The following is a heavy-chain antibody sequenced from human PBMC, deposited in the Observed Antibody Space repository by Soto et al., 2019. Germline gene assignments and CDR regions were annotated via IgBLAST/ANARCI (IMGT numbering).Heavy chain of an antibody. CDR2: IKQDGSDK. V-gene: IGHV3-7*05. CDR3: ARVKSLAGHY. J-gene: IGHJ4*02. D-gene: IGHD2-15*01. Sequence: EVQLVESEGGLVQPVGSLRLSCAASGFTFSTYWMIWVRQAPGKGLEWVANIKQDGSDKYYVDSVKGRFTISRDNAKNSLYLQMNGLRAEDTAVYYCARVKSLAGHYWGQGTLVTVSS. CDR1: GFTFSTYW.